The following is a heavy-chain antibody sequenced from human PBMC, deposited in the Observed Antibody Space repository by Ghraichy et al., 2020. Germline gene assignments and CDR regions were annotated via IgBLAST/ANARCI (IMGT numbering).Heavy chain of an antibody. D-gene: IGHD1-26*01. J-gene: IGHJ6*02. V-gene: IGHV3-30*02. CDR2: IRYDGSNK. CDR3: ASIPIVGATELVFGMDV. Sequence: GGSLRLSCAASGFTFSSYGMHWVRQAPGKGLEWVAFIRYDGSNKYYADYVKGRFTISIDNSKNTLYLQMNSLRAEDTAVYYCASIPIVGATELVFGMDVWGQGTTVTVSS. CDR1: GFTFSSYG.